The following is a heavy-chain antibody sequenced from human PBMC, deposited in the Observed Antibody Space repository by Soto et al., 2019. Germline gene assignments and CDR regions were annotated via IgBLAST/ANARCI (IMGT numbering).Heavy chain of an antibody. CDR3: ARDLGARVPAAPPSFHYYYGMDV. J-gene: IGHJ6*02. V-gene: IGHV4-31*03. D-gene: IGHD2-2*01. CDR1: GGSIRSGGYY. CDR2: IYYSGST. Sequence: SETLSLTCTVSGGSIRSGGYYWSWIRQHPGKGLEWIGYIYYSGSTYYNPSLKSRVTISVDTSKNQFSLKLSSVTAADTAVYYCARDLGARVPAAPPSFHYYYGMDVWGQGTTVTVSS.